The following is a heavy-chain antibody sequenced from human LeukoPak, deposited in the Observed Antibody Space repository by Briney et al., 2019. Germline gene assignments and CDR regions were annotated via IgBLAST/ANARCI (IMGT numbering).Heavy chain of an antibody. D-gene: IGHD3-22*01. CDR3: ARDRPQYYDSSGYYPYY. J-gene: IGHJ4*02. Sequence: GRSLRLSCAASGFTFSSYAMHWVRQAPGKGLEWVAVMSYDGSNKYYADSVKGRFTISRDNSKNTLYLQMNSLRAEDTAVYYCARDRPQYYDSSGYYPYYWGQGTLVTVSS. CDR1: GFTFSSYA. CDR2: MSYDGSNK. V-gene: IGHV3-30-3*01.